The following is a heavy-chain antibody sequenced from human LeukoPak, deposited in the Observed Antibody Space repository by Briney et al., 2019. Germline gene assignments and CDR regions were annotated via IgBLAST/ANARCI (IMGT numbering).Heavy chain of an antibody. D-gene: IGHD3-22*01. V-gene: IGHV1-18*01. CDR3: ARGGPAPHRITLIVVASSTDAFDI. Sequence: ASVKVSCKASGYTFTSYGISWVRQAPGQGLEWMGWISAYNGDTNYAQKLQGRVTMTTDTSTSTAYMDLRSLRSDDTAVYYCARGGPAPHRITLIVVASSTDAFDIWGHGTMVTVSS. CDR1: GYTFTSYG. J-gene: IGHJ3*02. CDR2: ISAYNGDT.